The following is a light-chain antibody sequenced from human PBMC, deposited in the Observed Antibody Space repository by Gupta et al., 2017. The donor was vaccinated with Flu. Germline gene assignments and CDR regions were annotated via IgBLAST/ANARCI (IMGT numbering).Light chain of an antibody. V-gene: IGLV4-69*01. CDR2: LNSDGSH. Sequence: QLVLTQSPSASASLGASVKVTCTLSSGHSSYAIAWHQQQPEKGPRYLMTLNSDGSHNKGDGIPDRFSGSSSGAERYPXTXSLQSEXEADYSSQNWATGIGVFGGGTKLTVL. CDR3: QNWATGIGV. J-gene: IGLJ3*02. CDR1: SGHSSYA.